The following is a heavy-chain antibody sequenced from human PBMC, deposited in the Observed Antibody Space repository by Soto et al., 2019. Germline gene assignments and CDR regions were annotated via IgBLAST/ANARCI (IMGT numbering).Heavy chain of an antibody. D-gene: IGHD2-15*01. CDR2: KYSRSKWYN. Sequence: PSQTLSLTCAISGDSVSSNSATWNWIRQSPSRGLEWLGRKYSRSKWYNDYALSLKGRITINPDTSKNQFSLHLNSVTPEDTAVYYCARNSGANFDYWGQGTLVTVSS. CDR3: ARNSGANFDY. V-gene: IGHV6-1*01. CDR1: GDSVSSNSAT. J-gene: IGHJ4*02.